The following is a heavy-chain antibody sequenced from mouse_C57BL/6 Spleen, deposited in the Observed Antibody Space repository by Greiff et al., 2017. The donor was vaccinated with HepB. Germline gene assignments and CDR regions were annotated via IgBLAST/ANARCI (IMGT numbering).Heavy chain of an antibody. CDR2: IWRGGST. D-gene: IGHD1-1*01. CDR1: GFSLTSYG. J-gene: IGHJ1*03. V-gene: IGHV2-5*01. Sequence: QVQLKQSGPGLVQPSQSLSITCTVSGFSLTSYGVHWVRQSPGKGLEWLGVIWRGGSTDYNAAFMSRLSITKDNSKSQVFFKMNRLPADDTAIYYCAKNYYYGSPWYFDVWGTGTTVTVSS. CDR3: AKNYYYGSPWYFDV.